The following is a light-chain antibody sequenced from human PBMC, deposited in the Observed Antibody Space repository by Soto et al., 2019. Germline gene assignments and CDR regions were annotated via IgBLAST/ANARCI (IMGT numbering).Light chain of an antibody. CDR2: DAS. Sequence: EIVLTQSPATLSLSPGERATLSCRASQSVSSYLAAYQQKPGQAPRLLIYDASNRATGLPARFSGSGSGTDFTLDISSLESEYFAVNYCRKRSNWSPTFGQGNKVEI. CDR3: RKRSNWSPT. V-gene: IGKV3-11*01. J-gene: IGKJ1*01. CDR1: QSVSSY.